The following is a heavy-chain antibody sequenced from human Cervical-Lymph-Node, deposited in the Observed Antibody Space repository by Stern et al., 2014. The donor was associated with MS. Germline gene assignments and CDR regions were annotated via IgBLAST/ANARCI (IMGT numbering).Heavy chain of an antibody. V-gene: IGHV1-46*01. CDR3: ASGGEVDGGGV. CDR2: NSPSGGRT. Sequence: VQLVESEAEVRKPGSSVKVSCKASGDTLTIFYIHWVRQAPGQGLEWRGINSPSGGRTTFAQKFQGRATVTRATSPRTGYVDPNSVRSEDTALYYGASGGEVDGGGVWGQGTAVTVFS. D-gene: IGHD1-26*01. J-gene: IGHJ6*02. CDR1: GDTLTIFY.